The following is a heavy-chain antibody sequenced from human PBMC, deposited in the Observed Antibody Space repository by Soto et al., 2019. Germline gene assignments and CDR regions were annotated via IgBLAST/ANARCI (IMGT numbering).Heavy chain of an antibody. CDR1: GFTFSNAW. CDR3: TTDLVAVELTGMDV. CDR2: IKSKTDGGTT. J-gene: IGHJ6*02. V-gene: IGHV3-15*07. D-gene: IGHD6-19*01. Sequence: GGSLRLSCAASGFTFSNAWMNWVRQAPGKGLEWVGRIKSKTDGGTTDYAAPVKGRFTISRDDSKNTLYLQMNSLKTEDTAVYYCTTDLVAVELTGMDVWGQGTTVTVSS.